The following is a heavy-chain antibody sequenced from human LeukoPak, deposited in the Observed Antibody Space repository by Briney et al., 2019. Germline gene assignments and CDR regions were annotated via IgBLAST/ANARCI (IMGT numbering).Heavy chain of an antibody. V-gene: IGHV1-69*01. J-gene: IGHJ4*02. CDR3: ASTYSSGWCVFDY. CDR2: IIPIFGTA. D-gene: IGHD6-19*01. CDR1: GGTFSSYA. Sequence: ASVKVSCKASGGTFSSYAISWVRQAPGQGLEWMGGIIPIFGTANYAQKFQGRVPITADESTSTAYMELSSLRSEDTAVYYCASTYSSGWCVFDYWGQGTLVTVSS.